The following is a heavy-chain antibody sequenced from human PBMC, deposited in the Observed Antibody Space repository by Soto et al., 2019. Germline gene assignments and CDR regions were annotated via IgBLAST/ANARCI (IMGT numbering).Heavy chain of an antibody. J-gene: IGHJ6*02. Sequence: ASVKVSCKASGYTFTSYAMHWGRQAPGQRLEWMGWINAGNGNTKYSQKFQGRVTITRDTSASTAYMELSSLRSEDTAVYYCASSYSNYALIDYYYYGMDVWGQGTTFTASS. CDR3: ASSYSNYALIDYYYYGMDV. CDR2: INAGNGNT. D-gene: IGHD4-4*01. CDR1: GYTFTSYA. V-gene: IGHV1-3*01.